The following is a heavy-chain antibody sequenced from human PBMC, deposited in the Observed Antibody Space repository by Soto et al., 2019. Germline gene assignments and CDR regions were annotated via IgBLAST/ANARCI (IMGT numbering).Heavy chain of an antibody. CDR3: TTDQGYKQTYYYYDYGMDV. V-gene: IGHV3-15*07. CDR2: IKSKTDGGTT. D-gene: IGHD5-12*01. Sequence: EVQLVESGGGLVKPGGSLRLSCAASGFTFSNAWMNWVRQAPGKGLEWVGRIKSKTDGGTTDYAAPVKGRFTISRDDSKNTLSLQMNSLKTEDTAVYYCTTDQGYKQTYYYYDYGMDVWGQGTTVTVSS. J-gene: IGHJ6*02. CDR1: GFTFSNAW.